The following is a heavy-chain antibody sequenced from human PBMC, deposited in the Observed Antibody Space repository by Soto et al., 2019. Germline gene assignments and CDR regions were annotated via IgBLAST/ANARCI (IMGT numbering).Heavy chain of an antibody. Sequence: GASVKVSCKASGGTFSSYAISWVRQAPGQGLEWMGGIIPIFGTANYAQKFQGRVTITADESTSTAYMELSSLRSEDTAVYYCAGPGGYSGDDHYYYGMDVXXXXXXVTVSS. CDR3: AGPGGYSGDDHYYYGMDV. CDR2: IIPIFGTA. J-gene: IGHJ6*04. CDR1: GGTFSSYA. V-gene: IGHV1-69*13. D-gene: IGHD5-12*01.